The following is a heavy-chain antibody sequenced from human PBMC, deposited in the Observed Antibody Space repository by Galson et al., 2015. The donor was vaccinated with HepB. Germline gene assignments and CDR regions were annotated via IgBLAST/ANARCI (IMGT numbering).Heavy chain of an antibody. J-gene: IGHJ3*02. Sequence: SLRLSCAASGFTFSSYGMHWVRQAPGKGLEWVAVIWYDGSNKYYADSVKGRFTISRDNSKNTLYLQMNSLRAEDTAVYYCARDPLAYYYDSSGSFAFTGYAFDIWGQGTMVTVSS. CDR3: ARDPLAYYYDSSGSFAFTGYAFDI. CDR1: GFTFSSYG. D-gene: IGHD3-22*01. CDR2: IWYDGSNK. V-gene: IGHV3-33*01.